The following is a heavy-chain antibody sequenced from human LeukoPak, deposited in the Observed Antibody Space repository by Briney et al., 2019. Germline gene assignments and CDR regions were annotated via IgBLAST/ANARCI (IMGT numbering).Heavy chain of an antibody. V-gene: IGHV3-23*01. J-gene: IGHJ5*02. CDR2: ISGGGERT. Sequence: PGGSLRLSCAASGIVFSNTAMNWARQSPGRGLEWVSAISGGGERTFYADSVKGRFTISRDNSKNMVYLQMNSLRADDTAIYYCGKDGGQYRRGPEFDPRGQGALVTVSS. CDR1: GIVFSNTA. D-gene: IGHD6-19*01. CDR3: GKDGGQYRRGPEFDP.